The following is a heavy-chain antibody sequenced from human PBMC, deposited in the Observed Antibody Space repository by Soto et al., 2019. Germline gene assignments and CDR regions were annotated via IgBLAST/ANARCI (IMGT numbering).Heavy chain of an antibody. V-gene: IGHV4-30-4*01. CDR3: ARRRMLSDSSGPYYFDY. J-gene: IGHJ4*02. CDR1: GGSISSDNYY. Sequence: SETLSLTYTVSGGSISSDNYYWSWIRQPPGKGLEWIGYTYYSGSTNYNPSLESRITISVDTSKRQFSLKLSSVTAADTAVYYCARRRMLSDSSGPYYFDYWGQGPLVTVSS. D-gene: IGHD3-22*01. CDR2: TYYSGST.